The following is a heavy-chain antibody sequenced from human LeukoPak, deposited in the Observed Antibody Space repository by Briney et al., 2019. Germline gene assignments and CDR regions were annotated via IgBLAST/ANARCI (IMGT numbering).Heavy chain of an antibody. CDR3: AKTHGNGWYFDY. D-gene: IGHD6-19*01. V-gene: IGHV3-33*06. CDR2: TWYDGNKR. CDR1: GFIFNSYG. Sequence: PGKSLRLSCAASGFIFNSYGMHWVRQAPGKGLEWVAVTWYDGNKRYHAESVKGRFTISRDNSKNTLYLQMNSLRDEDTALYSCAKTHGNGWYFDYWGQGNLVTVSS. J-gene: IGHJ4*02.